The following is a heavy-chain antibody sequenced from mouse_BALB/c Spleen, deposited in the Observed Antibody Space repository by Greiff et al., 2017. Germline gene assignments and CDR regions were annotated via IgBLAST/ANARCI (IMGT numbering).Heavy chain of an antibody. CDR1: GFTFSDYY. V-gene: IGHV5-4*02. D-gene: IGHD1-1*01. CDR2: ISDGGSYT. J-gene: IGHJ4*01. CDR3: ARDYGSSYEVDY. Sequence: EVHLVESGGGLVKPGGSLKLSCAASGFTFSDYYMYWVRQTPEKRLEWVATISDGGSYTYYPDSVKERFTISRDNAKNNLYLQMSSLKSEDTAMYYCARDYGSSYEVDYWGQGTSVTVSS.